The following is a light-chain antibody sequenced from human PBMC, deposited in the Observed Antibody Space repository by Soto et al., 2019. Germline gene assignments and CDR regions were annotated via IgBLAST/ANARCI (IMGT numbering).Light chain of an antibody. CDR1: QSIRSW. V-gene: IGKV1-5*03. CDR2: KAS. CDR3: QQYNRYWT. Sequence: DIQMTQSPSTLSASVGYRATITRRASQSIRSWLAWYQQKPGKAPKLLIYKASNLDSGVPSRFNGSGSGTEFTLTISRLQPDDFATYYCQQYNRYWTFGQGTKVEIQ. J-gene: IGKJ1*01.